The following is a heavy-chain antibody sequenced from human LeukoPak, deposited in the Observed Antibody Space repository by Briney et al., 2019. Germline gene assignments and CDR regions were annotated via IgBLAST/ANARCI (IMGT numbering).Heavy chain of an antibody. Sequence: PSQTLSLTCTVSGGSISSGGYYWSWIRQPAGKGLEWIGRIYTSGSTNYNPSLKSRVTMSVDTSKNQFSLKLSSVTAADTAVYYCARDLVATFDYWGQGTLVTVSS. CDR3: ARDLVATFDY. D-gene: IGHD5-12*01. J-gene: IGHJ4*02. CDR1: GGSISSGGYY. CDR2: IYTSGST. V-gene: IGHV4-61*02.